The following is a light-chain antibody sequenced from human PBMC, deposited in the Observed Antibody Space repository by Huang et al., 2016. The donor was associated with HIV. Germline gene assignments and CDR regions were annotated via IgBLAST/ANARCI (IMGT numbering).Light chain of an antibody. CDR1: QSVRDN. CDR3: EQYYTWART. Sequence: EVLMTQSPVTLSESPGGRVTISCWASQSVRDNLAWFQQKPGQAPRLLGQGSSTRATGVPARFSGSGSGTVFTPTITSLQSEDDAVYYCEQYYTWARTFGQGARV. J-gene: IGKJ1*01. CDR2: GSS. V-gene: IGKV3-15*01.